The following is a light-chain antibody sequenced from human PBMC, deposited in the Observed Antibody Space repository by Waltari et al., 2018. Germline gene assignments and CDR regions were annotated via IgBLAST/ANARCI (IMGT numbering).Light chain of an antibody. CDR2: AAS. CDR1: QTINYQ. J-gene: IGKJ4*01. CDR3: QQSYTTPTGLT. V-gene: IGKV1-39*01. Sequence: DIQMTQSPSSLSASVGDRVSITCRAIQTINYQLNLYQQKPGKGPKLLIYAASSLETGVPSRFTGSGSGTDYTLTISGLQPEDFGTYYCQQSYTTPTGLTFGGGTKVEIK.